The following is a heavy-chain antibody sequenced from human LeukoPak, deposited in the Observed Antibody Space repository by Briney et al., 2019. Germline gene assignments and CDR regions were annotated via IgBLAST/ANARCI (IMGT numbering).Heavy chain of an antibody. CDR2: ISASGGET. Sequence: GGSLRLSCAASGFTFSSYSMSWVRQAPGKGLEWVSNISASGGETFYADSVKGQFITSRDNSKNTLYLQINSLRAEDTALYYCAKQGGHTSGPHGAFDVWGQGTKVTVSS. CDR3: AKQGGHTSGPHGAFDV. CDR1: GFTFSSYS. V-gene: IGHV3-23*01. J-gene: IGHJ3*01. D-gene: IGHD3-22*01.